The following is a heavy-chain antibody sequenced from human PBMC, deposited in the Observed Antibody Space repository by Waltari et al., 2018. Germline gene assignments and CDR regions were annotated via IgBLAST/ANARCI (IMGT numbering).Heavy chain of an antibody. CDR1: GDSMNSNSW. CDR3: ARDRGIGLYFDS. V-gene: IGHV4-4*02. CDR2: INRSGRN. Sequence: QLQLQESGPGLVKPSGTLSLTCTVSGDSMNSNSWWSWVRQPPEKGLEWIGQINRSGRNNYNPSLESRVTISLDTSNRQFSLKLTSTTAADTAVYYCARDRGIGLYFDSWGQGTLVTVSP. D-gene: IGHD1-26*01. J-gene: IGHJ4*02.